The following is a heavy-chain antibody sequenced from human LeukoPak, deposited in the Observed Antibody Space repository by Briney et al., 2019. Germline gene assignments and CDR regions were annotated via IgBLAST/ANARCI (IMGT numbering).Heavy chain of an antibody. J-gene: IGHJ4*02. Sequence: GGSLRLSCAASGFTFSSYAMSWGRQAPGKGLEWVSAISGSGGSTYYADSVKGRFTISRDNSKNTLYVQMNSLRAEDTATYYCAKGTTYYDILTGYGYPYYFDYWGQGTLVTVSS. CDR2: ISGSGGST. V-gene: IGHV3-23*01. CDR1: GFTFSSYA. D-gene: IGHD3-9*01. CDR3: AKGTTYYDILTGYGYPYYFDY.